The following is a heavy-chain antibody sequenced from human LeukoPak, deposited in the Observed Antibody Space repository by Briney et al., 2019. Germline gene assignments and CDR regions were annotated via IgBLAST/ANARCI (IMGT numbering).Heavy chain of an antibody. Sequence: GASVKVSCKASGYIFTDYYMHWVRQAPGQGLEWMGWINPKSGGTKDEQKFQGRVTMTRDTSISTAYMELSRLRSDDTAVYYCARALYSYVSGSNFDYWGQGTLVTVSS. V-gene: IGHV1-2*02. CDR3: ARALYSYVSGSNFDY. CDR2: INPKSGGT. J-gene: IGHJ4*02. D-gene: IGHD5-18*01. CDR1: GYIFTDYY.